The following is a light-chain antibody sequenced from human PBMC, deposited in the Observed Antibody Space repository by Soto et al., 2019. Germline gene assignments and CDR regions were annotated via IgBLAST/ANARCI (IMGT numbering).Light chain of an antibody. CDR2: EGS. Sequence: QSALTQPASVSGSPGQSLTISCTGTSSDVGSSNFVSWYQQHPGKAPKLIIYEGSRRPSGVSGRFSGSKSGNAASLTISGLQAEDEADYYCCSFTGSSIFYVFGTGTKLTVL. J-gene: IGLJ1*01. V-gene: IGLV2-23*01. CDR1: SSDVGSSNF. CDR3: CSFTGSSIFYV.